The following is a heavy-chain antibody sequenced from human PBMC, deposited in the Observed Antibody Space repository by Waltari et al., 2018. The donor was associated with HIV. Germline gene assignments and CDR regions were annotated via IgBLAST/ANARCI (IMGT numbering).Heavy chain of an antibody. CDR2: IKPNTEGGTT. D-gene: IGHD1-26*01. Sequence: EAQLVESGGNLVKPGESLRLSCAASGFTFTNAWMNWGRQAPGKGLEWVGRIKPNTEGGTTDFAAPVKGRFTISRDDSKNMVYLQMNSLKTEDTAVYYCSTGPSVGIVWGQGTLVTVSS. CDR3: STGPSVGIV. J-gene: IGHJ4*02. V-gene: IGHV3-15*05. CDR1: GFTFTNAW.